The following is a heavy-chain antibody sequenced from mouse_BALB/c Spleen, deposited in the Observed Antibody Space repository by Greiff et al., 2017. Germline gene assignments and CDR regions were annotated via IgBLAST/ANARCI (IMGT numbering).Heavy chain of an antibody. V-gene: IGHV1-54*01. Sequence: VQVVESGAELVRPGTSVKVSCKASGYAFTNYLIEWVKQRPGQGLEWIGVINPGSGGTNYNEKFKGKATLTADKSSSTAYMQLSSLTSDDSAVYFCARRGDYGAWFAYWGQGTLVTVSA. J-gene: IGHJ3*01. D-gene: IGHD1-1*02. CDR2: INPGSGGT. CDR3: ARRGDYGAWFAY. CDR1: GYAFTNYL.